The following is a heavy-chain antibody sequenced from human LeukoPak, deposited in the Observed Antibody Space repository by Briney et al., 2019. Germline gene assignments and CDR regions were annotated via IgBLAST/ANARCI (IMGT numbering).Heavy chain of an antibody. D-gene: IGHD6-19*01. Sequence: SQTLSLTCAISGDSVSSNSAAWNWFRQSPSRGLEWLGRTYYRSKWYSDYAVNVKSRITINPDTSKNQSSLQLNSVTPEDSAVYYCARVGSGWQLEFWGQGTLVTVSS. CDR3: ARVGSGWQLEF. CDR1: GDSVSSNSAA. CDR2: TYYRSKWYS. V-gene: IGHV6-1*01. J-gene: IGHJ4*02.